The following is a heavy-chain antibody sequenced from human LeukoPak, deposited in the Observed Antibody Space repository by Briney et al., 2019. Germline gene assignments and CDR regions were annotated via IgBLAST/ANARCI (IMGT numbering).Heavy chain of an antibody. CDR2: VSYRGST. Sequence: SETLSLTFSLSGRSISILYRRCIRPPPRERVWSGLDVSYRGSTNYSPSLKSRVTISVATSTNQCSLKLSSVTAADTAVYYCAGFNPSSSWSDYYYYYMDVGGKGTTVTVSS. CDR1: GRSISILY. J-gene: IGHJ6*03. D-gene: IGHD6-13*01. V-gene: IGHV4-59*11. CDR3: AGFNPSSSWSDYYYYYMDV.